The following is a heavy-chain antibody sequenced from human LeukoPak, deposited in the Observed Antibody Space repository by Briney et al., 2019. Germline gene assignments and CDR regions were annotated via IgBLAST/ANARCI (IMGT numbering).Heavy chain of an antibody. CDR1: GYTFTSYY. CDR2: INPATDTT. D-gene: IGHD3-10*01. Sequence: GASVKVSCKASGYTFTSYYMHWVRQAPGQGLEWMGIINPATDTTSYAQNFQGRVTMTRDTSTSTVYVELSSLRSEDTAVYYCARDPRYYGSGSYYTATDYWGQGTLVTVSS. J-gene: IGHJ4*02. V-gene: IGHV1-46*01. CDR3: ARDPRYYGSGSYYTATDY.